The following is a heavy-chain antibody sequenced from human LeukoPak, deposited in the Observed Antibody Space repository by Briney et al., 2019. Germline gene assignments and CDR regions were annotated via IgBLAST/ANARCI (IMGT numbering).Heavy chain of an antibody. V-gene: IGHV3-15*01. CDR3: TTAVGGTQDFDY. CDR2: IKKKTEGGTT. Sequence: GGSLRLSCAASGFTFRNAWMSWVRQAPGKGLEWVGRIKKKTEGGTTDYAAPVKGRFTISRDDSKNTLYLQMNSLKTEDTAVYYCTTAVGGTQDFDYWGQGTLVTVSS. D-gene: IGHD1-26*01. J-gene: IGHJ4*02. CDR1: GFTFRNAW.